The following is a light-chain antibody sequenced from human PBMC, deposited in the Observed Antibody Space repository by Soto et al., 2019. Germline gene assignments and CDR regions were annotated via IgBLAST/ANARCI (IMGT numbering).Light chain of an antibody. V-gene: IGKV3-20*01. CDR3: QQYGSSPGALT. CDR2: GAS. CDR1: QSVSSSY. J-gene: IGKJ4*01. Sequence: IVLTQSPGTLSLSPGERATLSCRASQSVSSSYLAWYQQKPGQAPRLLIYGASSRATGIPDRFSGSGSGTDFTLNISRLEPEDFAVYYCQQYGSSPGALTFGGGTKVEIK.